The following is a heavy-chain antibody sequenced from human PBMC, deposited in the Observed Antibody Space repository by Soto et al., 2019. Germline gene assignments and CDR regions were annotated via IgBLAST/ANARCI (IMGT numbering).Heavy chain of an antibody. CDR1: GFSLSNARMG. Sequence: QVTLKESGPVLVKPTETLTLTCTVSGFSLSNARMGVSWIRQPPGKALEWLAHIFSNDEKSYSTSLKSRLTISKDTSKSQVVLTMTNMDPVDTATYYCARMSPGIAAAGPFFDPWGQGTLVTVSS. CDR3: ARMSPGIAAAGPFFDP. V-gene: IGHV2-26*01. D-gene: IGHD6-13*01. J-gene: IGHJ5*02. CDR2: IFSNDEK.